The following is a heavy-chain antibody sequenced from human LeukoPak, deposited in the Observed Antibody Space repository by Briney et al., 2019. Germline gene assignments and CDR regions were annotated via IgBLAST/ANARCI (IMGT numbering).Heavy chain of an antibody. D-gene: IGHD1-26*01. J-gene: IGHJ4*02. CDR3: ARLSDLYNGTYLLDS. CDR1: GGSVTSYY. Sequence: SETLSLTCTVSGGSVTSYYWSWIRQPPGKGLEWVGYGDHLGEVVYNPSLQSRATISIDASNSQFSLRLTSVTATDTAVYHCARLSDLYNGTYLLDSWSQGTLVIVSS. CDR2: GDHLGEV. V-gene: IGHV4-59*08.